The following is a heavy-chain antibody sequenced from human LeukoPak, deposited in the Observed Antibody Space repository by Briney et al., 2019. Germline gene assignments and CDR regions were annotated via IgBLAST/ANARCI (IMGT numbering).Heavy chain of an antibody. CDR3: ARDIIVGATTTNVAFDI. CDR1: GFTFSSYC. J-gene: IGHJ3*02. D-gene: IGHD1-26*01. V-gene: IGHV3-74*01. Sequence: GGSLRLSCAASGFTFSSYCMHWVRHAPGKGLVWVSRINSDGSSTNYTDSRKGRFTFSRDNAKNTLYLQMDSLRAEDTAVYYCARDIIVGATTTNVAFDIWGQGTMVTVSS. CDR2: INSDGSST.